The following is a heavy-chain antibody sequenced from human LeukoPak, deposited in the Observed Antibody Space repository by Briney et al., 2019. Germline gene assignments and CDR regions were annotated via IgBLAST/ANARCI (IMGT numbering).Heavy chain of an antibody. J-gene: IGHJ3*02. CDR2: INPSGGST. Sequence: ASVKVSFKASGYTFTSYYMHWVRQAPGQGLEWMGIINPSGGSTSYAQKFQGRVTMTRDMSTSTVYMELSSLRSEDTAVYYCARVVVPAAPNDAFDIWGQGTMVTVSS. CDR1: GYTFTSYY. D-gene: IGHD2-2*01. CDR3: ARVVVPAAPNDAFDI. V-gene: IGHV1-46*01.